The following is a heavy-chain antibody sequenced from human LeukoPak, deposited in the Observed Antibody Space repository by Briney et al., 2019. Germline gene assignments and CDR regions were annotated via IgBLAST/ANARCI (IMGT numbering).Heavy chain of an antibody. V-gene: IGHV1-8*03. D-gene: IGHD3-22*01. J-gene: IGHJ4*02. Sequence: ASVKVSCKASGYTFTSYDINWVRQATGQGLEWMGWMNPNSGNTGYAQKFQGRVTITRNTSISTAYMELSSLRSEDTAVYYCARDIYYESSGYYYSDYWGQGTLVTVSS. CDR1: GYTFTSYD. CDR2: MNPNSGNT. CDR3: ARDIYYESSGYYYSDY.